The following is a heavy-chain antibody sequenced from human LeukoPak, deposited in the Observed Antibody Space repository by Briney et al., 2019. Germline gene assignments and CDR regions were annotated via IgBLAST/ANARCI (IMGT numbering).Heavy chain of an antibody. CDR3: ARDQVQGYYYYGMDV. J-gene: IGHJ6*02. V-gene: IGHV3-66*01. Sequence: GGSLRLSCAASGFTVSSNYMSWVRQAPGKGLEWVSVIYSGGSTYYADSVKGRFTISRDNSKNTLYLQMNSLRAEDTAVYYCARDQVQGYYYYGMDVWGQGTTVTVSS. CDR1: GFTVSSNY. CDR2: IYSGGST.